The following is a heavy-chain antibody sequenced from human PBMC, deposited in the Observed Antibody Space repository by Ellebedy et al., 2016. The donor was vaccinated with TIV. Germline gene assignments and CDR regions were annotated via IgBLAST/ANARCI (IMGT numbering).Heavy chain of an antibody. Sequence: GESLKISCDASGFTFSSFAMSWVRQAPGIGLEWVSAIGDDAVATHYADSVKGRFTISRDNFGNMLYLQMNSLGAEDTAVYYCAREGGTYYSAHFDQWGQGTPVTVSS. V-gene: IGHV3-23*01. CDR2: IGDDAVAT. CDR1: GFTFSSFA. D-gene: IGHD1-26*01. CDR3: AREGGTYYSAHFDQ. J-gene: IGHJ4*02.